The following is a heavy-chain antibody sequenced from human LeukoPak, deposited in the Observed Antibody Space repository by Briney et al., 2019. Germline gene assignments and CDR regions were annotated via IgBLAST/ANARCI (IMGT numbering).Heavy chain of an antibody. CDR2: ISDSGGST. CDR1: GFTFSYYA. J-gene: IGHJ4*02. Sequence: GGSLRLSCVASGFTFSYYAMSWVRQAPGKGLEWVSGISDSGGSTYYADSVKGRCTISRDNSKNTVSLQMNNLRAEDTAVYFCARHDSFIPYWGQGTLVTVTS. CDR3: ARHDSFIPY. V-gene: IGHV3-23*01. D-gene: IGHD3-16*02.